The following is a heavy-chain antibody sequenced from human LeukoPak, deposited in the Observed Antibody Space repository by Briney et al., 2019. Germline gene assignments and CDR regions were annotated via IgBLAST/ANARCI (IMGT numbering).Heavy chain of an antibody. CDR2: INPNSGGT. CDR3: ARDRTGTMSCYYYYMDV. Sequence: ASVKVSCKASGYTFTGYFIHWVRQAPGQGLEWMGWINPNSGGTNYAQKFQGRVTMTRDTSISTAYMELSRLRSDDTAVYYCARDRTGTMSCYYYYMDVWGKGTTVTISS. V-gene: IGHV1-2*02. CDR1: GYTFTGYF. D-gene: IGHD1-1*01. J-gene: IGHJ6*03.